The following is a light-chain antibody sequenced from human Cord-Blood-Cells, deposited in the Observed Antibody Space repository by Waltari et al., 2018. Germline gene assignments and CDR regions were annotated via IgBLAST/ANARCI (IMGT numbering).Light chain of an antibody. V-gene: IGLV2-14*01. CDR3: SSYTSSSTLV. CDR1: SSDVGGYNY. CDR2: DVS. Sequence: QSALTQPASVSGSPGQSITISCTGTSSDVGGYNYVSWYQQHPGKAPKLMICDVSNRPSGVFNRFSGSKSGNTASLTISGLQAEDEADYYCSSYTSSSTLVFGGGTKLTVL. J-gene: IGLJ2*01.